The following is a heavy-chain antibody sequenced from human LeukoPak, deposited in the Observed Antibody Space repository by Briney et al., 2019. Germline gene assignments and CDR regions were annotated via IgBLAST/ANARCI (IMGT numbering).Heavy chain of an antibody. CDR1: GYTFTSYG. CDR2: ISAYNGNT. D-gene: IGHD3-22*01. J-gene: IGHJ6*03. CDR3: ASSGYYRDYYYYMDV. V-gene: IGHV1-18*01. Sequence: ASVKVSCKASGYTFTSYGISWVRQAPGQGLEWMGWISAYNGNTNCAQKLQGRVTMTTDTSTSTAYMELRSLRSDDTAVYYCASSGYYRDYYYYMDVWGKGTTVTVSS.